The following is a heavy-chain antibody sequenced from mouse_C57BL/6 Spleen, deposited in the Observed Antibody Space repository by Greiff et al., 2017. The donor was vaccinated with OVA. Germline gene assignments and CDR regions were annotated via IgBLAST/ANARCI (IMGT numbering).Heavy chain of an antibody. CDR3: TRDAPTGRGWYFDV. V-gene: IGHV5-9-1*02. CDR1: GFTFSSYA. CDR2: ISSGGDYI. Sequence: EVKLVESGEGLVKPGGSLKLSCAASGFTFSSYAMSWVRQTPEKRLEWVAYISSGGDYIYYADTVKGRFTISRDNARNTLYLQMSSLKSEDTAMYYCTRDAPTGRGWYFDVWGTGTTVTVSS. D-gene: IGHD4-1*02. J-gene: IGHJ1*03.